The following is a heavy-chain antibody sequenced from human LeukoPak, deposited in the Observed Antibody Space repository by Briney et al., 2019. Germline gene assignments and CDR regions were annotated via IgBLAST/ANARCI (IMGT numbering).Heavy chain of an antibody. J-gene: IGHJ4*02. CDR3: ASCRRLGVPAAIADFDN. D-gene: IGHD2-2*02. CDR1: GGSFSGYY. CDR2: INHSGST. V-gene: IGHV4-34*01. Sequence: PSETLSLTCAVYGGSFSGYYWSWIRQPPGKGLEWIGEINHSGSTNYNPSLKSRVTISVDTSKNQFSLKLSSVTAADTAVYYCASCRRLGVPAAIADFDNWGQGTLVTVSS.